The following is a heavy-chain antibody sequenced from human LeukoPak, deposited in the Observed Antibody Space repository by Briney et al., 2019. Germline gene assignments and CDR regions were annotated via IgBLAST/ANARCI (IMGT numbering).Heavy chain of an antibody. CDR2: ISYDGYDK. CDR3: ARDFFPIVDSSWYEIGY. J-gene: IGHJ4*02. D-gene: IGHD6-13*01. V-gene: IGHV3-30-3*01. CDR1: GFTFNDYA. Sequence: PGGSLRLSCAASGFTFNDYAMYWVRQTPGKGLEWVTLISYDGYDKSYADSVRGRFTISRDNSKNTLYLLMDSLRSEDTAVYYCARDFFPIVDSSWYEIGYWGQGTLVTVSS.